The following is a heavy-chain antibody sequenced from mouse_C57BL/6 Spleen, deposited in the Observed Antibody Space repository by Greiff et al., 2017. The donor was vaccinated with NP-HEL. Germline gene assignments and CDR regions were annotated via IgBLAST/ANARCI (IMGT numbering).Heavy chain of an antibody. J-gene: IGHJ4*01. Sequence: QVQLQQSGAELVKPGASVKLSCKASGYTFTSYWMHWVKQRPGQGLEWIGMIHPNSGSTNYNEKFKSKATLTVDKSSSTAYMQLSSLTSEDSAVYYCASTVVATYYGYDGSAMDYWGQGTSVTVSS. CDR3: ASTVVATYYGYDGSAMDY. D-gene: IGHD2-9*01. CDR2: IHPNSGST. CDR1: GYTFTSYW. V-gene: IGHV1-64*01.